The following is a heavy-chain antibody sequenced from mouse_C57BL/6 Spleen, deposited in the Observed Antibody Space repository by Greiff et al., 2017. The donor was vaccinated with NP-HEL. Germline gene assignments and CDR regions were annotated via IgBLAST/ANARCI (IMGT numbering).Heavy chain of an antibody. CDR1: GFTFSSYT. Sequence: EVQLVESGGGLVKPGGSLKLSCAASGFTFSSYTMSWVRQTPEKRLEWVATISGGGGNTYYPDSVKGRFTISRDNAKNTLYLQMSSLRSEDTALYYCARQAYYSNYVYAMDYWGQGTSVTVSS. J-gene: IGHJ4*01. CDR2: ISGGGGNT. CDR3: ARQAYYSNYVYAMDY. V-gene: IGHV5-9*01. D-gene: IGHD2-5*01.